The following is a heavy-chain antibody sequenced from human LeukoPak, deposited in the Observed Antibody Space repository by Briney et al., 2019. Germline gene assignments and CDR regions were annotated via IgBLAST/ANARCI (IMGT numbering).Heavy chain of an antibody. J-gene: IGHJ4*02. CDR2: ISYDGSNK. V-gene: IGHV3-30*18. Sequence: GGSLRLSCAASGFTFSRHGMHWVRQAPGKGLEWVAVISYDGSNKYYVDSVKGRLTIARDNSKNTLYLQMNSLRAEDTAVYYCAKDRLQGGSFDYWGQGSLVTVSS. CDR3: AKDRLQGGSFDY. CDR1: GFTFSRHG. D-gene: IGHD3-16*01.